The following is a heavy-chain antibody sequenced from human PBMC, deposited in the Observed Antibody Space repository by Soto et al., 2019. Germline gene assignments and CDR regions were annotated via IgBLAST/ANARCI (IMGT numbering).Heavy chain of an antibody. CDR3: ARRLFLDV. CDR1: GFSFGDYY. V-gene: IGHV3-11*01. D-gene: IGHD2-21*01. CDR2: ISSGGNTI. J-gene: IGHJ4*02. Sequence: QMQLVESGGNLVKPGGSLRLSCSGSGFSFGDYYMNWIRKAPGKGLEWVSYISSGGNTISYSDSVKGRFTISRDNAKKSVDLEMDSLRPEDTAVYYCARRLFLDVWGQGTLVTFSS.